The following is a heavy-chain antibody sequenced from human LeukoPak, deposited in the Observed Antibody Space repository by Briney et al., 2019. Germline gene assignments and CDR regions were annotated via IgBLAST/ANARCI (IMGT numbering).Heavy chain of an antibody. V-gene: IGHV1-18*01. CDR1: GYTFTSYG. CDR2: ISAYNGNT. D-gene: IGHD6-13*01. CDR3: ARDYESSSWYGGGFDY. J-gene: IGHJ4*02. Sequence: GASVKVSCKASGYTFTSYGISWVRQAPGQGLEWMGWISAYNGNTNYAQKLQGRVTMTTDTSTSTAYMELRSLRSDDTAVYYCARDYESSSWYGGGFDYWGQGTLVTVSS.